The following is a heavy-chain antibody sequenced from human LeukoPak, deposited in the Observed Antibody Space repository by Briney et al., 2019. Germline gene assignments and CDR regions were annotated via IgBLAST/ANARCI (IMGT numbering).Heavy chain of an antibody. V-gene: IGHV1-2*02. CDR1: GYSFTDYY. CDR3: ARVQYYYDSSGYSLVY. Sequence: ASVKVSCKTSGYSFTDYYMHWVRQAPGQRLEWMGWISPNNGGTNYAQNFQGRVTMTRDTSAGTAYMELSRLTSDDTAVYYCARVQYYYDSSGYSLVYWGQGTLVTVSS. CDR2: ISPNNGGT. J-gene: IGHJ4*02. D-gene: IGHD3-22*01.